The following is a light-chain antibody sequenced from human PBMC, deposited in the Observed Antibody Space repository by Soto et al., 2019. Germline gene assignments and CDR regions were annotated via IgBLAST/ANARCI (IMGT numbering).Light chain of an antibody. CDR2: AAS. CDR1: QSITTY. Sequence: DIQMTPPPSSLSASVGDRVTITCRASQSITTYLNWYRQKPGKAPKLLIYAASSLQSGVPSRFSGSGSETEFTLSISSLQPEDFATYFCQQIYSAPLTFGGGTKVDIK. CDR3: QQIYSAPLT. V-gene: IGKV1-39*01. J-gene: IGKJ4*01.